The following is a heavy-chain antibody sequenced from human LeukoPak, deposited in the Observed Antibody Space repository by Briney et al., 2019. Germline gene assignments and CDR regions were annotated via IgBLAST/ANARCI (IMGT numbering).Heavy chain of an antibody. J-gene: IGHJ4*02. Sequence: PGGSLRLSCAASGFTFSSYSMNWVRQAPGKGLEWVSSISSSSSYVYYADSVKGRFTISRDNAKNSLYLQMNSLRAEDTAVYYCASSLRYFDWLFDYWGQGTLVTVSS. CDR2: ISSSSSYV. CDR3: ASSLRYFDWLFDY. CDR1: GFTFSSYS. V-gene: IGHV3-21*01. D-gene: IGHD3-9*01.